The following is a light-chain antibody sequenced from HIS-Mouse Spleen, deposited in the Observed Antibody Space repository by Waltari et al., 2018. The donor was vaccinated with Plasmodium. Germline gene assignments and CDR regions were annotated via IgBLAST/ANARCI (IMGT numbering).Light chain of an antibody. V-gene: IGLV3-19*01. CDR2: GKN. CDR1: SLRSYY. J-gene: IGLJ3*02. Sequence: SSELTQDPAVSVALGQTVRLTCQGDSLRSYYASRYQQKPGQAPLLVIYGKNNRPSGIPDRFSGSSSGNTASLTITGAQAEDEADYYCNSRDSSGNHQVFGGGTKLTVL. CDR3: NSRDSSGNHQV.